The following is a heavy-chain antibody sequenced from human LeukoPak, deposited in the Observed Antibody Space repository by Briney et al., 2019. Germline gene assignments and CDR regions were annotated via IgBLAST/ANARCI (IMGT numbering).Heavy chain of an antibody. J-gene: IGHJ4*02. Sequence: GRSPRLSCAASGFTFSSYGMHWVRQAPGKGLEWVAVIWYDGSNKYYADSVKGRFTISRDNSKNTLYLQMNSLRAEDTAVYYCARNHPEAETVIVRRHAYYFDNWGQGTLVTVSS. V-gene: IGHV3-33*01. D-gene: IGHD3-22*01. CDR1: GFTFSSYG. CDR3: ARNHPEAETVIVRRHAYYFDN. CDR2: IWYDGSNK.